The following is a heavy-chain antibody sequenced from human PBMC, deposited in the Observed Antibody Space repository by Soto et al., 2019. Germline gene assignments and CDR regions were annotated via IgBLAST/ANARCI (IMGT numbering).Heavy chain of an antibody. J-gene: IGHJ3*02. CDR1: GFTFSSFG. Sequence: EYGGGVVQSGRSPRLSCAASGFTFSSFGMHWVRQAPGKGLEWVALIWHDGTFTHYADSVKGRFTISRDNSKNMLYLQMNSLRADDTAVYYCARDRHFRGGPDDIWGQGTMVTVSS. CDR3: ARDRHFRGGPDDI. V-gene: IGHV3-33*01. CDR2: IWHDGTFT. D-gene: IGHD3-3*02.